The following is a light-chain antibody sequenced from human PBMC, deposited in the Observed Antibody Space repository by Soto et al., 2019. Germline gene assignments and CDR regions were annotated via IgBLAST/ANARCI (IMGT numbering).Light chain of an antibody. Sequence: EIVMPQYPATLSVSPGVRATLSCRASQSVSSNLAWYQQKPGQAPRLLIYGASTRATGIPARFSGSGSGTEFTLTVSSPQSEDFAVYYCQQYNNWPPVTFGQGTKLEIK. V-gene: IGKV3-15*01. CDR3: QQYNNWPPVT. CDR2: GAS. CDR1: QSVSSN. J-gene: IGKJ2*01.